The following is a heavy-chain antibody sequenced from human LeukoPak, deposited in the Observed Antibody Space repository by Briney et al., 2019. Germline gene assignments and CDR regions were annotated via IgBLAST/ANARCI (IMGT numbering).Heavy chain of an antibody. CDR1: GFTFSSYA. D-gene: IGHD2-8*02. CDR2: ISYDGSNK. CDR3: ARDGLLGYFDY. Sequence: GGSLRLSCAASGFTFSSYAMHWVRQAPGKGLEWVAVISYDGSNKYYADSVKGRFTISRDNSKNTLYLQMNSLRAEDTAVYYCARDGLLGYFDYWGQGTLVTVSS. V-gene: IGHV3-30-3*01. J-gene: IGHJ4*02.